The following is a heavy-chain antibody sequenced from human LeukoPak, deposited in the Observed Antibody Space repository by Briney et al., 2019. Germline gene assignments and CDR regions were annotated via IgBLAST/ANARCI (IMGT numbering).Heavy chain of an antibody. V-gene: IGHV1-46*01. CDR3: AAIFSSIIGWFDP. Sequence: ASVKVSCKASGYTFTSYYMHWVRQAPGQGLEWMGIINPSGGSTSYAQKFQGGVTMTRDTSRSTVYMELSSLRSEDTAVYYCAAIFSSIIGWFDPWGQGTLVTVSS. CDR1: GYTFTSYY. CDR2: INPSGGST. J-gene: IGHJ5*02. D-gene: IGHD3-10*01.